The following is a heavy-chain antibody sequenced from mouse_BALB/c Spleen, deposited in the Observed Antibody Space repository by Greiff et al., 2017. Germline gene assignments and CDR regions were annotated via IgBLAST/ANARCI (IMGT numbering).Heavy chain of an antibody. J-gene: IGHJ3*01. D-gene: IGHD1-2*01. Sequence: VNLVESGPGLVAPSQSLSITCTVSGFSLTSYGVHWVRQPPGKGLEWLGVIWAGGSTNYNSALMSRLSISKDNSKSQVFLKMNSLQTDDTAMYYCARDGKDYYGYGFAYWGQGTLVTVSA. CDR1: GFSLTSYG. CDR2: IWAGGST. V-gene: IGHV2-9*02. CDR3: ARDGKDYYGYGFAY.